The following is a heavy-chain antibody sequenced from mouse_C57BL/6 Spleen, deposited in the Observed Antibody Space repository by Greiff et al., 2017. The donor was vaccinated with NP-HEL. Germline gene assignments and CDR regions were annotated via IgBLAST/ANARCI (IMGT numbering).Heavy chain of an antibody. J-gene: IGHJ3*01. D-gene: IGHD1-3*01. CDR1: GYAFSSSW. CDR2: IYPGDGDT. V-gene: IGHV1-82*01. CDR3: ARMGPTTNTWFAY. Sequence: QVQLQQSGPELVKPGASVKISCKASGYAFSSSWMNWVKQRPGKGLEWIGRIYPGDGDTKYNGKFKGKATLTADKSSSTAYMQLSSLTSEDSAVYFCARMGPTTNTWFAYWGQGTLVTVSA.